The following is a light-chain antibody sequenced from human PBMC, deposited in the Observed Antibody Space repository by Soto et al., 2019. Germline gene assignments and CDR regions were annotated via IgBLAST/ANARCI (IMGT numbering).Light chain of an antibody. V-gene: IGKV1-33*01. CDR1: QDISNS. J-gene: IGKJ2*01. CDR2: TAS. Sequence: DIQMTQSPSSLSASVGDRVTISCQASQDISNSVNWYQQKPGKVPKVLIYTASNLESWVPSRFSGGGSGTDFTFIISSLQAEDVATDYCQQYDGVPYTFGQGNKLEIK. CDR3: QQYDGVPYT.